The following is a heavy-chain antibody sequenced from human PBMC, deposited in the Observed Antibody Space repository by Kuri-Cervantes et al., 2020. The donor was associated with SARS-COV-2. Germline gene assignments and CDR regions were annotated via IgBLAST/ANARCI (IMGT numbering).Heavy chain of an antibody. V-gene: IGHV1-24*01. D-gene: IGHD4-23*01. CDR2: FDPVDDER. J-gene: IGHJ4*02. CDR3: ATEDNGNSPLDY. Sequence: SVKVTLKITGYILTELTMHWVRPATGKGLEWMGAFDPVDDERVYAQNFQVRVTMTEYTSTDTAYMELSSLRSEDTAIYYCATEDNGNSPLDYWGQGTLVTVSS. CDR1: GYILTELT.